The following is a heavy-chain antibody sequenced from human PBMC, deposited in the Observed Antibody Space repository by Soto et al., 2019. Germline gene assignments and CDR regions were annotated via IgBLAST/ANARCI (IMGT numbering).Heavy chain of an antibody. J-gene: IGHJ4*02. V-gene: IGHV4-30-2*01. CDR2: INHLETT. D-gene: IGHD1-26*01. Sequence: SETLSLTCTVSGASITFGGYSWSWIRQTPGKGLEWIGYINHLETTFYNPSFESRLTLSIDRAKNQFSLKLHSMSAADRAVYFCARGGGSDSFDYWGQGILVTVSA. CDR3: ARGGGSDSFDY. CDR1: GASITFGGYS.